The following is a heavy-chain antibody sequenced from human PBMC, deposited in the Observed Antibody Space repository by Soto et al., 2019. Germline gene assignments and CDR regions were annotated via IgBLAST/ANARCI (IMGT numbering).Heavy chain of an antibody. D-gene: IGHD2-15*01. CDR2: ISSRSSYI. J-gene: IGHJ6*02. CDR1: GFTFSSYS. CDR3: ARDIVVVVAASPAYGMDV. V-gene: IGHV3-21*01. Sequence: GGSLRLSCAASGFTFSSYSMNWVRQAPGKGLEWVSSISSRSSYIYYADSVKGRFTISRDNAKNSLYLQMNSLRAEDTAVYYCARDIVVVVAASPAYGMDVWGQGTTVTVSS.